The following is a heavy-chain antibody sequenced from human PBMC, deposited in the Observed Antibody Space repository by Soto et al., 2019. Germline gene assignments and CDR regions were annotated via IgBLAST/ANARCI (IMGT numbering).Heavy chain of an antibody. J-gene: IGHJ4*01. CDR1: GYTFTGYY. CDR2: INPASGKT. CDR3: ARDLWLGESFRYYFDX. Sequence: ASVKVSCKASGYTFTGYYMHWVRQAPGQGLEWMGWINPASGKTKYSQKFQGRVTITRDTSASTAYMELSSLTSEDTALYYCARDLWLGESFRYYFDXWAQGTLVTVSS. V-gene: IGHV1-3*01. D-gene: IGHD3-10*01.